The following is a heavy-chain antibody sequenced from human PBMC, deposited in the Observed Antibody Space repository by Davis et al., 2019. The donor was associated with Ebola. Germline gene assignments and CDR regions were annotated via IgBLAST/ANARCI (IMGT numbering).Heavy chain of an antibody. V-gene: IGHV4-61*08. CDR2: IYYSESS. CDR1: GGSINSGGYF. Sequence: SETLSLTCGVSGGSINSGGYFWSWIRQPPGKGLEWIGYIYYSESSNYNPSLKSRVTISVDTSKNQFSLKLSSVTAADTAVYYCARVDGDYGGGVDYWGQGTLVTVSS. J-gene: IGHJ4*02. D-gene: IGHD4-17*01. CDR3: ARVDGDYGGGVDY.